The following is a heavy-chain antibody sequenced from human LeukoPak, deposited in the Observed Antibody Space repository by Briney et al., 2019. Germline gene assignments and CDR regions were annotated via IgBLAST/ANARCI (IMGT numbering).Heavy chain of an antibody. Sequence: PGGSLRLSCAASGFTFDDYAMHWVRQAPGKGLEWVSGISWNSGSIGYADSVKGRLTISRDNAKNSLYLQMNSLRAEDTAVYYCAKDSSSSNNYYGMDVWGQGTTVTVSS. J-gene: IGHJ6*02. D-gene: IGHD6-6*01. CDR3: AKDSSSSNNYYGMDV. CDR1: GFTFDDYA. V-gene: IGHV3-9*01. CDR2: ISWNSGSI.